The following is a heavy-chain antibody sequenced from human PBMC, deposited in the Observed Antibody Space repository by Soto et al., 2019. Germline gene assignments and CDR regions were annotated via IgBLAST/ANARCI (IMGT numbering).Heavy chain of an antibody. D-gene: IGHD3-22*01. CDR2: IMPFFGSG. V-gene: IGHV1-69*01. J-gene: IGHJ4*02. CDR3: ARDRAGYYSHFVY. CDR1: RGTFTNYA. Sequence: QVYLVQSGAEVKKPGSSVKVSCKALRGTFTNYAFSWVRQAPGQGLEWMGGIMPFFGSGNYAQKFQGRINITADESTSSVYLDLTSLRAEDTAVYYCARDRAGYYSHFVYWGQGTLVTVSS.